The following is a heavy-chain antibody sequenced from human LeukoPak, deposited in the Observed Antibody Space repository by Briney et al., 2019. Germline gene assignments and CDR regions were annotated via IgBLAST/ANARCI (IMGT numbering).Heavy chain of an antibody. CDR1: GFTFSSYA. CDR2: ISYDGSNE. CDR3: ARDLSYGDSGFDY. D-gene: IGHD4-17*01. V-gene: IGHV3-30-3*01. J-gene: IGHJ4*02. Sequence: PGGSLRLSRAASGFTFSSYAMHWVRQAPGKGLEWVAVISYDGSNEYYADSVKGRFTISRDNSKNTLYLQMNSLRAEDTAVYFCARDLSYGDSGFDYWGQGTLVTVSS.